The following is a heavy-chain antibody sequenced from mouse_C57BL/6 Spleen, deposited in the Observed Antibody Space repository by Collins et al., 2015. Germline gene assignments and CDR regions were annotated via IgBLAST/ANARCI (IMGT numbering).Heavy chain of an antibody. D-gene: IGHD2-1*01. CDR1: GYTFTDYY. Sequence: EVQLQQSGPELVKPGASVKISCKASGYTFTDYYMNWVKQSHGKSLEWIGDINPNNGGTSYNQKFKGKATLTVDKSSSTAYMELRSLTSEDSAVYYSARSYGNYVSDWYFDVWGTGTTVTVSS. CDR2: INPNNGGT. J-gene: IGHJ1*03. V-gene: IGHV1-26*01. CDR3: ARSYGNYVSDWYFDV.